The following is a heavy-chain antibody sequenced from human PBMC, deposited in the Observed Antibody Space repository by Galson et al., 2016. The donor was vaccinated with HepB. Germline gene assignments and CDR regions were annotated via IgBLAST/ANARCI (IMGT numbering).Heavy chain of an antibody. J-gene: IGHJ5*02. CDR2: MSSGGSSI. V-gene: IGHV3-11*01. Sequence: SLRLSCAASGFSLSDYYMSWMRQAPGKGLEWVAYMSSGGSSIHYADSVQGRFTVSRDNFQNFLFPQMDSLRAEDTAVYYCAAVAGKRKTFKWFAPWGQGTLVIVSS. CDR1: GFSLSDYY. D-gene: IGHD6-19*01. CDR3: AAVAGKRKTFKWFAP.